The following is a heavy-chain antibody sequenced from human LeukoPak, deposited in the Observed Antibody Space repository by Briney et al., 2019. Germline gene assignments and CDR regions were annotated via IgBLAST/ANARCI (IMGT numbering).Heavy chain of an antibody. V-gene: IGHV3-11*04. D-gene: IGHD3-10*01. CDR1: GFTFSDYY. CDR3: AKREVDYYGSGSYLPGFDY. CDR2: ISSSGSTI. J-gene: IGHJ4*02. Sequence: PGGSLRLSCAASGFTFSDYYMSWIRQAPGKGLEWVSYISSSGSTIYYADSVKGRFTISRDNAKNSLYLQMNSLRAEDTAVYYCAKREVDYYGSGSYLPGFDYWGQGTLVTVSS.